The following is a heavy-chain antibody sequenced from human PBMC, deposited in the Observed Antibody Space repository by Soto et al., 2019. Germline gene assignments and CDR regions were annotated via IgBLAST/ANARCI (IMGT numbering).Heavy chain of an antibody. CDR1: GFTFSSYG. D-gene: IGHD6-13*01. CDR2: VSYDGSNK. Sequence: GGSLRLSCAASGFTFSSYGMHWARQAPGKGLEWVAAVSYDGSNKYFADSVKGRFTISRDNSKNTLYLQMSGLRPEDTAVYYCAKDNRQQLAKDGGVFDFWGQGTLVTVSS. V-gene: IGHV3-30*18. CDR3: AKDNRQQLAKDGGVFDF. J-gene: IGHJ4*02.